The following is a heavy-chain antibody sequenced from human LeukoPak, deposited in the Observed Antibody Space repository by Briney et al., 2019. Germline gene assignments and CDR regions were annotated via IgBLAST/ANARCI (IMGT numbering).Heavy chain of an antibody. D-gene: IGHD4-17*01. CDR3: ARGNSVTYHFYGLDV. V-gene: IGHV3-64*01. CDR1: GVTFSCYA. Sequence: QSGGTLTLSCSAWGVTFSCYAMYRVPQAPGKGLEYGGTITRNGGRSYYANSVKGRFTITRDNSNNTLYLQMGSLGADAMAVYYCARGNSVTYHFYGLDVWGQGTPVTVSS. J-gene: IGHJ6*02. CDR2: ITRNGGRS.